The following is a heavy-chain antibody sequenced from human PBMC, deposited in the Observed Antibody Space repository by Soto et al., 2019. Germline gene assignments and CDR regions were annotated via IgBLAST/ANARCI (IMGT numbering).Heavy chain of an antibody. CDR2: IIPIFGTA. V-gene: IGHV1-69*13. D-gene: IGHD3-16*01. CDR1: GGTFSSYA. J-gene: IGHJ1*01. Sequence: ASVKVSCKASGGTFSSYAISWVRQAPGQGLEWMGGIIPIFGTANYAQKFQGRVTITADESTSTAYMELSSLRSEDTAVYYCARGFYYDYVWGSYGPAEYFKHWGQGTLVTVSS. CDR3: ARGFYYDYVWGSYGPAEYFKH.